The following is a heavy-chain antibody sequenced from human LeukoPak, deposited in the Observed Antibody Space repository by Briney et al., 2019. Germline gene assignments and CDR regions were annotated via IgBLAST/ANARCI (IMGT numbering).Heavy chain of an antibody. Sequence: ASVKVSCKASGYTFTGYYMHWVRQAPGQGLEWMGWINPNSGGTNYAQKFQGRVTMTRDTSISTAYMELSRLRSDDTAVYYCARSRGITMVRGPTGWFDPWGQGTLVTVSS. V-gene: IGHV1-2*02. D-gene: IGHD3-10*01. CDR1: GYTFTGYY. J-gene: IGHJ5*02. CDR2: INPNSGGT. CDR3: ARSRGITMVRGPTGWFDP.